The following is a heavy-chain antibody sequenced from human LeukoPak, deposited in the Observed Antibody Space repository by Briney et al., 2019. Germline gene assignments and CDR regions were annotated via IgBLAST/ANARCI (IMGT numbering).Heavy chain of an antibody. CDR1: GFPFSSYP. D-gene: IGHD3-10*01. V-gene: IGHV3-23*01. Sequence: GGSLRLSCAGSGFPFSSYPISWVRQPPGKGLEWVSAITASGDSTYSADSVKGRFTISRDNSRNTLFLEMSSLRAEDTAVYYCAKEMSNYGSGSYFMYYYYGLDVWGQGTTVTVSS. CDR2: ITASGDST. J-gene: IGHJ6*02. CDR3: AKEMSNYGSGSYFMYYYYGLDV.